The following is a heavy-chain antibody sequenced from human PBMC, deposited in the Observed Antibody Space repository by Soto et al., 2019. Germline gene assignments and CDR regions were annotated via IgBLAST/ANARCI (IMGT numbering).Heavy chain of an antibody. CDR1: EYTLSDFG. V-gene: IGHV3-11*04. CDR3: ARGIAAAGPKLDY. CDR2: LNVGGANT. D-gene: IGHD6-13*01. J-gene: IGHJ4*02. Sequence: GGSLRLCCIASEYTLSDFGMSWVSQATGKGLEWVSGLNVGGANTYYTDSVKGRFTISRDNAKNSLYLQMNSLRADDTAVYYCARGIAAAGPKLDYWGEGTLVTVSS.